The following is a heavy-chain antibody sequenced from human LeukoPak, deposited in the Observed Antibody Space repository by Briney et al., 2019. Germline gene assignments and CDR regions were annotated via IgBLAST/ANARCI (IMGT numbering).Heavy chain of an antibody. CDR2: IYTSEST. D-gene: IGHD3-22*01. Sequence: KPSETLSLTCTVSGGSISSYYWSWIRQPAGKGLGWIGRIYTSESTNYNPSLKSRVTMSVDTSKNQFSLKLSSVTAADTAVYYCARVYYYDSSGYLDAFDIWGQGTMVTVSS. V-gene: IGHV4-4*07. CDR3: ARVYYYDSSGYLDAFDI. J-gene: IGHJ3*02. CDR1: GGSISSYY.